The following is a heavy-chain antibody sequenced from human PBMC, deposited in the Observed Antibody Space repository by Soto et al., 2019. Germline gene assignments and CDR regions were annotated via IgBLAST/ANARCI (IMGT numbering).Heavy chain of an antibody. D-gene: IGHD6-13*01. Sequence: QVQLVQSGAEVKKPGASVKISCKASGFTFTSYAIHWVRQAPGQRLEWMGWINAGNGNTEYSQNFQGRVTITRDTSATTVYMDVSSLRFEDTAVYYCARGSEPAYSSWYVNGDFWGQGSLVTVSS. CDR2: INAGNGNT. J-gene: IGHJ4*02. V-gene: IGHV1-3*01. CDR3: ARGSEPAYSSWYVNGDF. CDR1: GFTFTSYA.